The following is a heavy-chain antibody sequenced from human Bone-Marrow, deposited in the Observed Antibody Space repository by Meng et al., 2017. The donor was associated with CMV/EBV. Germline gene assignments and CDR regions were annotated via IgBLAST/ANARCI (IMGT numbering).Heavy chain of an antibody. CDR3: ARNYDFWSGYYTMFGWFDP. V-gene: IGHV4-59*01. CDR2: IYYSGST. Sequence: SETLSLTCTVSGGSISSYSWSWIRQPPGKGLEWIGYIYYSGSTNYNPSLKSRVTISVDTSKNQFSLKLSSVTAADTAVYYCARNYDFWSGYYTMFGWFDPWGQGTLVTVSS. D-gene: IGHD3-3*01. J-gene: IGHJ5*02. CDR1: GGSISSYS.